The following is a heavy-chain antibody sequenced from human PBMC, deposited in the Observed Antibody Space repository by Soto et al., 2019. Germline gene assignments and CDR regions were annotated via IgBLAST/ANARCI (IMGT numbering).Heavy chain of an antibody. CDR2: INHSGST. J-gene: IGHJ5*02. CDR1: GGSFSGYY. Sequence: PSETLSLTCAVYGGSFSGYYWSWIRQPPGKGLEWTGEINHSGSTNYNPSLKSRVTISVDTSKNQFSLKLSSVTAADTAVYYCASRGSGSYYRSPNWFDPWGQGTLVTVSS. CDR3: ASRGSGSYYRSPNWFDP. D-gene: IGHD3-10*01. V-gene: IGHV4-34*01.